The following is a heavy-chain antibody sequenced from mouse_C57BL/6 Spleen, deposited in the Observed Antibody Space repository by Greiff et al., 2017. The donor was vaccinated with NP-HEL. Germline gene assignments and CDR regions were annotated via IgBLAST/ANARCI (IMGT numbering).Heavy chain of an antibody. CDR3: ALYYGSSYNAMDY. Sequence: QVQLQQPGAELVMPGASVKLSCKASGYTFTSYWMHWVKQRPGQGLEWIGEIDPSDSYTNHNQKFKGKSTLTVDKSSSTAYMQLSSLTSEDSAVYYCALYYGSSYNAMDYWGQGTSVTVSS. D-gene: IGHD1-1*01. J-gene: IGHJ4*01. V-gene: IGHV1-69*01. CDR1: GYTFTSYW. CDR2: IDPSDSYT.